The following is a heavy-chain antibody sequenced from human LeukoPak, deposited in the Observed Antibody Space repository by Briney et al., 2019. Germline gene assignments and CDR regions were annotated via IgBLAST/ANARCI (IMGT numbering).Heavy chain of an antibody. CDR3: ARDQEDYGSGSYGAFDI. CDR2: IYTSGST. D-gene: IGHD3-10*01. J-gene: IGHJ3*02. V-gene: IGHV4-4*07. Sequence: SETLSLTCTVSGGSISSYYWSWIRQPAGKGLEWIGRIYTSGSTNYNPSLKSRVTMSVDTSKNQFSLKLSSVTAADTAVYYCARDQEDYGSGSYGAFDIWGQGTMVTVSS. CDR1: GGSISSYY.